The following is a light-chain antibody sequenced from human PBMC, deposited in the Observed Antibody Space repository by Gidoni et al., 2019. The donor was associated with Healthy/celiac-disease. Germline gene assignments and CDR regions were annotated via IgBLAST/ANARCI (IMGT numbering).Light chain of an antibody. Sequence: QSALTQPPSVSGSPGQSVTISCTGTSSDVGAYNRVSWYQQPPGTAPKLIIYEVSNRPSGVPDRFSGSKSGNTASLTISGLQAEDETDYYCSSSTSSNTMVFGGGTKLTVL. J-gene: IGLJ2*01. CDR2: EVS. CDR3: SSSTSSNTMV. V-gene: IGLV2-18*02. CDR1: SSDVGAYNR.